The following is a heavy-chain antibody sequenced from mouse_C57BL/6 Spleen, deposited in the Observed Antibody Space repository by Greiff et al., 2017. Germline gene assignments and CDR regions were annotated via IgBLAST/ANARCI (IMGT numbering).Heavy chain of an antibody. Sequence: EVKVVESGGGLVQPGGSLSLSCAASGFTFTDYYMSWVRQPPGKALEWLGFIRNKANGYTTEYSASVKGRFTISRDNSQSILYLQMNALRAEDSATYYCARSSTVVAKGYFDYWGQGTTLTVSS. J-gene: IGHJ2*01. CDR2: IRNKANGYTT. V-gene: IGHV7-3*01. CDR3: ARSSTVVAKGYFDY. D-gene: IGHD1-1*01. CDR1: GFTFTDYY.